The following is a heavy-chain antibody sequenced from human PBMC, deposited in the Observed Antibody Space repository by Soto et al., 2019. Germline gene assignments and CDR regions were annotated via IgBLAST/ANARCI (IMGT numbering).Heavy chain of an antibody. V-gene: IGHV3-23*01. J-gene: IGHJ4*02. D-gene: IGHD2-21*01. CDR3: AKATSATCTGSICYSFDY. Sequence: WGSLRLSCVASGFAFISYASIFFRHPAFQRLEWVATFSGGRDTTWHADSVKGRFTVSRDSSKNTLSLQMNSLRPEDTALYYCAKATSATCTGSICYSFDYWGQGTLVTVS. CDR2: FSGGRDTT. CDR1: GFAFISYA.